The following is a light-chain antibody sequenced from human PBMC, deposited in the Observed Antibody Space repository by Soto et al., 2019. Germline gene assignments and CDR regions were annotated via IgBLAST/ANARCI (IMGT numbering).Light chain of an antibody. CDR3: SSHTSGSTRV. J-gene: IGLJ1*01. Sequence: QSALTQPASVSGSPGQSIAISCTGTSGDVGGYDYVSWYQQHPDKAPKLMIYEVTKRPSWVSNRFSGSKSGNTASLTISGLPPDDEADYYCSSHTSGSTRVFGSGTKLTVL. CDR1: SGDVGGYDY. CDR2: EVT. V-gene: IGLV2-14*01.